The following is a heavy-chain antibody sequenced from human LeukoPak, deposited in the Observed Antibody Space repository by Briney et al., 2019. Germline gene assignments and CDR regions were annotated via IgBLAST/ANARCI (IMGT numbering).Heavy chain of an antibody. V-gene: IGHV4-34*01. J-gene: IGHJ3*01. Sequence: SETLSLTCAVYGGSFSGYYWSWLRQPPGKGLEWIGEINHSGSTNYNPSLKSRVTISVDTSKNQFSLKLSSVTAADTAVYFCARHTLSYYFDNNGHENAFDVWGQGTLVIVSS. CDR2: INHSGST. CDR1: GGSFSGYY. CDR3: ARHTLSYYFDNNGHENAFDV. D-gene: IGHD3-22*01.